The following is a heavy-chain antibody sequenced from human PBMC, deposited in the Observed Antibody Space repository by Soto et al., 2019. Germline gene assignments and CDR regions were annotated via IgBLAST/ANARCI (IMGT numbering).Heavy chain of an antibody. CDR1: GASISGSYYY. Sequence: ETLSLTCAVSGASISGSYYYWAWLRQSPGKGPEWIGSVFYTGFTSYNPSLESRVSVSVDTSKSQFSLKLSAVTAADTAVYYCATSQKGYNWNYFDHWVQGALVTVSS. D-gene: IGHD1-20*01. V-gene: IGHV4-39*01. CDR2: VFYTGFT. J-gene: IGHJ4*02. CDR3: ATSQKGYNWNYFDH.